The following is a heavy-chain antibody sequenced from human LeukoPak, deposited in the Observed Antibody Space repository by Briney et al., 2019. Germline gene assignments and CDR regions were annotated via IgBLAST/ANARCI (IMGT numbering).Heavy chain of an antibody. D-gene: IGHD2-2*01. Sequence: GGSLRLSCEASGNYWMHWVRQAPGKGLGWVSNINGDGSWTTYADSVKGRFTISKDNAKNTVYLQMNNLRAEDTAVSYCVSFYGTYWGRGTLVAVSS. J-gene: IGHJ4*02. CDR3: VSFYGTY. CDR2: INGDGSWT. V-gene: IGHV3-74*01. CDR1: GNYW.